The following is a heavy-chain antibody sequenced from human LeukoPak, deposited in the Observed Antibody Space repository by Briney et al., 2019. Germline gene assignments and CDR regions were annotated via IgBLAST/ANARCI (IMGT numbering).Heavy chain of an antibody. CDR3: ARGWDRYNWFDP. CDR2: LYSNGGK. V-gene: IGHV3-53*05. D-gene: IGHD1-26*01. Sequence: GGSLRLSCVASGFSVSSYGMSWVRQAPGKAPEWVSLLYSNGGKYYADSVQGRFIISRDNSKNTLYLQMNNLRVEDTAVYYCARGWDRYNWFDPWGQGTLVTVSS. CDR1: GFSVSSYG. J-gene: IGHJ5*02.